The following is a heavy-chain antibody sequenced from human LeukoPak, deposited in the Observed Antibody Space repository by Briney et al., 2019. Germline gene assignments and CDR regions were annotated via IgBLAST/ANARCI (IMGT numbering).Heavy chain of an antibody. V-gene: IGHV3-7*01. CDR3: ARAYCDGGSCCDH. J-gene: IGHJ4*02. Sequence: GGSLRLSCAASGFTFNSYWMSWVRQAPGKGLEWVANIDHGGSEKYYVDSVKGRFTISRDNAKNSLFLQMNSLRAEDTAVYHCARAYCDGGSCCDHWGQGALVTVSP. D-gene: IGHD2-15*01. CDR1: GFTFNSYW. CDR2: IDHGGSEK.